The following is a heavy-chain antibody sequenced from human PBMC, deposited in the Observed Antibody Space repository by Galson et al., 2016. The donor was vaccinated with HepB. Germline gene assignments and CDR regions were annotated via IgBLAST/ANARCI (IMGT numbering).Heavy chain of an antibody. CDR3: ANDRSRSIVVVAAAFDY. J-gene: IGHJ4*02. V-gene: IGHV3-9*01. CDR1: GFTFDDYV. Sequence: SLRLSCAASGFTFDDYVMHWVRQAPGKGLEWVSGINWNSGSIAYADSVKGRFTISRDNDKKSLYLQMNDLRPEDTAFYYCANDRSRSIVVVAAAFDYWGQGTLVTVSS. CDR2: INWNSGSI. D-gene: IGHD2-2*01.